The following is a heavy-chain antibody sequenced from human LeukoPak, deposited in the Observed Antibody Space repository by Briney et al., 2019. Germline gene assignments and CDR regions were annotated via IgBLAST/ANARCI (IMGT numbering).Heavy chain of an antibody. V-gene: IGHV4-59*01. D-gene: IGHD6-13*01. CDR2: IYYSGST. CDR3: ARNSIAAVHNWFDP. J-gene: IGHJ5*02. CDR1: GGSISSYY. Sequence: SETLSLTCTVSGGSISSYYWSWIRQPPGKGLEWIGYIYYSGSTNYNPSLKSRVTISVDTSKNQFSLKLSSVTAADTAVYYCARNSIAAVHNWFDPWGQGTLVTVSS.